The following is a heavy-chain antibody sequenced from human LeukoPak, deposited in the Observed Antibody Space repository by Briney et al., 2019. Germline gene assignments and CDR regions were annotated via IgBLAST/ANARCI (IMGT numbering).Heavy chain of an antibody. CDR1: GYTFTGYY. CDR3: ARGDCSSTSCYIINWFDP. V-gene: IGHV1-2*02. D-gene: IGHD2-2*01. J-gene: IGHJ5*02. CDR2: INPNSGGT. Sequence: GASVKVSCKASGYTFTGYYMHWVRQAPGQGLEWMGWINPNSGGTNYARKFQGRVTMTRDTSISTAYMELSRLRSDDTAVYYCARGDCSSTSCYIINWFDPWGQGTLVTVSS.